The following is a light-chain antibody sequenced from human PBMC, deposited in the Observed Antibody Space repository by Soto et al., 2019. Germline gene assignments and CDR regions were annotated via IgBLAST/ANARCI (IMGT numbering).Light chain of an antibody. Sequence: DIPLTQSPSFLSASVGDRVTITCRASQGISSYLAWYQQKPGKAPKLLIYAASTLQSGVPSRFSGSGSGTEFTLTISSLQPEDFATYCCQHLDSYSTFGQGTRLEIK. CDR3: QHLDSYST. J-gene: IGKJ5*01. CDR1: QGISSY. CDR2: AAS. V-gene: IGKV1-9*01.